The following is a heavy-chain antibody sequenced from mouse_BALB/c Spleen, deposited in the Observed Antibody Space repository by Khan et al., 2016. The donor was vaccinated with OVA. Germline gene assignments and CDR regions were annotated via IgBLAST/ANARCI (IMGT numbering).Heavy chain of an antibody. CDR1: GYKFTSYV. V-gene: IGHV1S136*01. Sequence: VQLQQSGPELVKPGASVKMSCKASGYKFTSYVLHWVKQKPGQGLEWIGYINPSNDSSNYSEKFKGKATLTSDKSSSTAYLELSSLTSEDAAVYYGAMRILYYLDYWGQGTTLTVSS. J-gene: IGHJ2*01. CDR3: AMRILYYLDY. CDR2: INPSNDSS.